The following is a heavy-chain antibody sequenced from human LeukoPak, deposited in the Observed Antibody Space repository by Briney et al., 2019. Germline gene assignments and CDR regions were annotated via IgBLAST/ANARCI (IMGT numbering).Heavy chain of an antibody. J-gene: IGHJ6*03. CDR1: GGSFSGYY. CDR3: ARGSGGVVPAVTPDYYMDV. Sequence: ETLSLTCAVYGGSFSGYYWSWIRQPPGKGLEWIREINHSGSTNYNPSLKSRVTISVDTSKNQFSLKLSSVTAADTAVYYCARGSGGVVPAVTPDYYMDVWGKRTTVTVSS. CDR2: INHSGST. D-gene: IGHD2-2*01. V-gene: IGHV4-34*01.